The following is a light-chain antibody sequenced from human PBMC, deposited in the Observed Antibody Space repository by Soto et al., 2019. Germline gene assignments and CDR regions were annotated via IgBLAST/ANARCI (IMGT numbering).Light chain of an antibody. CDR2: VNSDGSH. J-gene: IGLJ2*01. Sequence: QPVLTQSPSASASLGASVKLTCTLSSRHSRYAIAWHQQQPEKGPRYLMKVNSDGSHNKGDGIPDRFSGSSSGAERFLSCASLTSEDEAGYFCQRCGAGIGVFAAG. CDR1: SRHSRYA. CDR3: QRCGAGIGV. V-gene: IGLV4-69*01.